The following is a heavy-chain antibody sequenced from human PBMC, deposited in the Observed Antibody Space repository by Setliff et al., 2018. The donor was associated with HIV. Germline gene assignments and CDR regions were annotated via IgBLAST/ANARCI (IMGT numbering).Heavy chain of an antibody. D-gene: IGHD3-22*01. CDR1: GFTFRTYG. V-gene: IGHV3-7*03. J-gene: IGHJ4*02. CDR2: IGQDGSEK. Sequence: GGSLRLSCVASGFTFRTYGMNWVRQAPGKGLEWVANIGQDGSEKYYVDSVKGRFSISRDNAKRSLYLQMNSLRPEDTAVYYCAKVPPDRSGYSIFDYWGQGSLVTVSS. CDR3: AKVPPDRSGYSIFDY.